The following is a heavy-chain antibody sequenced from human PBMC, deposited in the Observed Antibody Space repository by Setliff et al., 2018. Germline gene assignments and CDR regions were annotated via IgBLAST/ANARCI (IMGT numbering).Heavy chain of an antibody. CDR3: ARSLPPGGSSGSRHYYYYYMDV. J-gene: IGHJ6*03. D-gene: IGHD2-15*01. Sequence: SETLSLTCAVYGGSFSGYYWSWIRQPPGKGLEWIGEINHSGSTNYNPSLKSRVTISVDTSKNQFSLKLSPATAADTAVYYCARSLPPGGSSGSRHYYYYYMDVWGKGTTVTVSS. V-gene: IGHV4-34*01. CDR2: INHSGST. CDR1: GGSFSGYY.